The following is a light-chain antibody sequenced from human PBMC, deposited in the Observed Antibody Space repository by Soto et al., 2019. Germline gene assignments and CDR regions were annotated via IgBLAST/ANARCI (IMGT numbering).Light chain of an antibody. CDR1: QSIRRD. CDR3: QHSYTSPLT. J-gene: IGKJ4*02. CDR2: VAS. V-gene: IGKV1-39*01. Sequence: DTQMTQSPSSLSASVGDRVNITCRASQSIRRDLNWYQQKPGKVPRLLIFVASSLQSGVPSRFSGSGSGTDFTLTISSLQPEDVATYYCQHSYTSPLTFGGGTKVEI.